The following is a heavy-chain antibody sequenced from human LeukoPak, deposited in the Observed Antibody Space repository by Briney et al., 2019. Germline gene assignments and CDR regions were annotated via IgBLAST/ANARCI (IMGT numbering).Heavy chain of an antibody. D-gene: IGHD5-18*01. CDR3: ARESRGYSYGHGMDV. Sequence: GGSLRLSCAASGFTFNSYGMRWVRQAPGKGLEWVAFIRYDGTNTYYADSVKGRFTISRDNSKNTLYLQMNSLRAEDTAVYYCARESRGYSYGHGMDVWGQGTTVTVSS. J-gene: IGHJ6*02. CDR2: IRYDGTNT. V-gene: IGHV3-30*02. CDR1: GFTFNSYG.